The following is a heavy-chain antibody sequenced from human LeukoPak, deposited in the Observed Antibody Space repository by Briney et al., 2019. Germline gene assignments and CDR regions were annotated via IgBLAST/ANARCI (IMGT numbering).Heavy chain of an antibody. Sequence: GGSLRLSCAASGLTLDYDWMTWVRQAPGKGLEWGGRIKSISDGETRDYAAPVKGRFTMSRDDSRNTVYLQMSSLKTEDTAVYYCARDRYCASSTCPGAFDLWGQGTVVTVSS. CDR3: ARDRYCASSTCPGAFDL. CDR1: GLTLDYDW. D-gene: IGHD2-2*01. J-gene: IGHJ3*01. CDR2: IKSISDGETR. V-gene: IGHV3-15*01.